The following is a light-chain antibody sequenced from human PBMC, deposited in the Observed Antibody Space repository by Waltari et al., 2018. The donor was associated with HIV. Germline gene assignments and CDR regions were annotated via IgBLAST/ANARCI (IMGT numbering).Light chain of an antibody. V-gene: IGKV1-5*03. CDR2: KAS. J-gene: IGKJ1*01. Sequence: DIQLTQAPSILSASVGDRVSVTCRASPGLSTSLAWYQVKAGKAPKLLFYKASSLNSGVPSRCSGRGSGTDFTLTISSLQADDFATYYFQRYNVYSTFGQGTKVEIK. CDR1: PGLSTS. CDR3: QRYNVYST.